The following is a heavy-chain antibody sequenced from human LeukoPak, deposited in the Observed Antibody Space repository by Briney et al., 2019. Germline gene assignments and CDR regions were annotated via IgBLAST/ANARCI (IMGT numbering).Heavy chain of an antibody. V-gene: IGHV3-9*01. CDR3: AKEGDYDFWSGHYNWFDL. CDR2: ISGNSGAL. J-gene: IGHJ5*02. Sequence: PGRSLRLSCTASGFTFDDFAMHWVRQVPGKGLEWVSGISGNSGALHYADSVKGRFTISRDKSKNTLYLQVNSLRAEDTAIYYCAKEGDYDFWSGHYNWFDLWGQGTLVTVSS. CDR1: GFTFDDFA. D-gene: IGHD3-3*01.